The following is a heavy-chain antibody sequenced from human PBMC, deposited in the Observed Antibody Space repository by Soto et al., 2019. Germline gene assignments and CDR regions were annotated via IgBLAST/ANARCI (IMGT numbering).Heavy chain of an antibody. CDR2: ISSSSSTL. J-gene: IGHJ4*02. Sequence: EVQLVESGGGLVQPGGSLRLSCAASGFTFSSYSMNWVRQAPGKGLEWVSYISSSSSTLYYADSVKGRFTISSDNAKNSLYLQMNSLRAEDPAVYYWAREIYDSSGYYAPFDYWGQGTLVTVSS. V-gene: IGHV3-48*01. D-gene: IGHD3-22*01. CDR1: GFTFSSYS. CDR3: AREIYDSSGYYAPFDY.